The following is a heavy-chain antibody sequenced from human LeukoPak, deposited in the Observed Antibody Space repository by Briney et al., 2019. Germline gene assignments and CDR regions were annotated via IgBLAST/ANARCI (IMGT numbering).Heavy chain of an antibody. V-gene: IGHV4-59*01. D-gene: IGHD5-24*01. CDR2: IYDSGRT. CDR3: ARPSRDGYRYTFDY. J-gene: IGHJ4*02. CDR1: GGSIGSYY. Sequence: SETLSPTCTVSGGSIGSYYWSWIRQPPGKGLEWIGYIYDSGRTNYNPSLKNRVTISVDTSKNQFSLKLSSVTAADAAVYYCARPSRDGYRYTFDYWGQGTLVTVSS.